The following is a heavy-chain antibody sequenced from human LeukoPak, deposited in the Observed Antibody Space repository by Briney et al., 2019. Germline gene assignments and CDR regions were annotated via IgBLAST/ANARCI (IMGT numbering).Heavy chain of an antibody. J-gene: IGHJ4*02. CDR2: ISAYNGNT. Sequence: ASVKVSCKASGGTFSSYAISWVRQAPGQGLEWMGWISAYNGNTNYAQKLQGRVTMTTDTSTSTAYMELRSLRSDDTAVYYCARERTQYCSSTSCYTWSYFDYWGQGTLVTVSS. V-gene: IGHV1-18*01. D-gene: IGHD2-2*02. CDR1: GGTFSSYA. CDR3: ARERTQYCSSTSCYTWSYFDY.